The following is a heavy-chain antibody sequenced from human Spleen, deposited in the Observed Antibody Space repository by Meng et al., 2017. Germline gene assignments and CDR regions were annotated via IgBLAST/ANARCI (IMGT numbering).Heavy chain of an antibody. CDR1: GFTFSSYW. CDR2: IKQDGSEK. V-gene: IGHV3-7*01. CDR3: ARAPGYDYDSGGFYFAY. D-gene: IGHD3-22*01. Sequence: GESLKISCAASGFTFSSYWMSWVRQAPGKGLEWVANIKQDGSEKYYVDSLKGRFTISRDNAKNSLYLQMNSLRAEDTAVYYCARAPGYDYDSGGFYFAYWGQGTLVTVSS. J-gene: IGHJ4*02.